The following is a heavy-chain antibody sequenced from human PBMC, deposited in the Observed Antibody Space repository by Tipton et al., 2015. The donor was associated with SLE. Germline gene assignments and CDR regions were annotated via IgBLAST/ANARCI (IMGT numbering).Heavy chain of an antibody. D-gene: IGHD4-17*01. V-gene: IGHV4-39*02. CDR1: GGSISSNSYY. J-gene: IGHJ6*02. CDR2: IYYSGST. CDR3: ARDRDYGDYYYYGMDV. Sequence: TLSLTCTVSGGSISSNSYYWGWIRQPPGKGLGWIGSIYYSGSTYYNPSLKSRVTISVDTSKNQFSLKLSSVTAADTAVYYCARDRDYGDYYYYGMDVWGQGTTVTVSS.